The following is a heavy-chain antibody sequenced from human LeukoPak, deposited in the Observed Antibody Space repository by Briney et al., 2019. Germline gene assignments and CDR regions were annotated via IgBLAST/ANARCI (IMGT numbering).Heavy chain of an antibody. CDR2: VYYIGTT. Sequence: SETLSLTCAVSGASISNNKYFWAWIRQPPGKGLEWIGTVYYIGTTFYNPSLKSRLTLSVDTSKNQFSLKLGSVTAADTSVYYGARLSDQAPQPGSDPWGQGFRVTVS. CDR1: GASISNNKYF. D-gene: IGHD3-10*01. CDR3: ARLSDQAPQPGSDP. J-gene: IGHJ5*02. V-gene: IGHV4-39*01.